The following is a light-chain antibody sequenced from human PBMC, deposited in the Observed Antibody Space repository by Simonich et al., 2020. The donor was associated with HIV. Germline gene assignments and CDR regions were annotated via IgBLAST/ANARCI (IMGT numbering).Light chain of an antibody. J-gene: IGKJ2*01. CDR1: QSVSSN. Sequence: EIVMTQSPATLSVSPGERATLSCRASQSVSSNLAWYEQKPGQAPRLLIYGASTRATGIPARFRGSGSGTEFTLTISSLQSEDFAVYYCQQYNKWPYTFGQGTKLEIK. CDR3: QQYNKWPYT. CDR2: GAS. V-gene: IGKV3-15*01.